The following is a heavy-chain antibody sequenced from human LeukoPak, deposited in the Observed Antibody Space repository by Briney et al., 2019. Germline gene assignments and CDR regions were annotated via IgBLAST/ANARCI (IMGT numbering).Heavy chain of an antibody. V-gene: IGHV4-59*08. CDR2: IYYSGST. CDR1: GGSISSYY. CDR3: ARHGYRRFFDY. J-gene: IGHJ4*02. Sequence: PSETLSLTCTVSGGSISSYYWSWIRQPPGKGLEWIGYIYYSGSTNYNPSLKSRVTISVDTSKNQFSLKLSSVTAADTAVYYCARHGYRRFFDYWGQGTLVTVSS. D-gene: IGHD5-18*01.